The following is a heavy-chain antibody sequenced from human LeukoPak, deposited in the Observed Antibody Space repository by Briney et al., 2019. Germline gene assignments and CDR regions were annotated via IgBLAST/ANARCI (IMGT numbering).Heavy chain of an antibody. CDR2: ISWNSDTI. V-gene: IGHV3-9*01. CDR3: TAHSSGLDY. CDR1: GFTFDDYG. D-gene: IGHD6-19*01. J-gene: IGHJ4*02. Sequence: GGSLRLSCAASGFTFDDYGMHWVRQAPGKGLEWVSAISWNSDTIGYADSVKGRFTISRDNAKTSLYLQMSSLRAEDTALYYCTAHSSGLDYWGQGTLVTVSS.